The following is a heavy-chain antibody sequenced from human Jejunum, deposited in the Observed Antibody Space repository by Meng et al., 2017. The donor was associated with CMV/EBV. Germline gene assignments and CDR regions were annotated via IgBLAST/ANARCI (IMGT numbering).Heavy chain of an antibody. D-gene: IGHD4-23*01. CDR3: ARVYGGGAFDL. Sequence: AFSFSSDGMRWVRQAPGKGLEWVSFMQYDGTKTYYADSVQGRFTISRDNSKNTLYLQMNSLRADDTAVYYCARVYGGGAFDLWGQGTMVTVSS. V-gene: IGHV3-33*05. CDR1: AFSFSSDG. J-gene: IGHJ3*01. CDR2: MQYDGTKT.